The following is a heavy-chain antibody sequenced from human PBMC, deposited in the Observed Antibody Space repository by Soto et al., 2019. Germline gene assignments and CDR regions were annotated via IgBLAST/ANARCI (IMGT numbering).Heavy chain of an antibody. CDR2: IYHSGST. CDR1: GGSISSSNW. Sequence: QVQLQESGPGLVKPSGTLSLTCAVSGGSISSSNWWSWVRQPPGKGLEWIGEIYHSGSTNYNPSLKSPVATSVDQAKNPCALQLSSGTAADTAVYYCARAAYYYASSGYTPFDYWGQGTLVTVSS. D-gene: IGHD3-22*01. CDR3: ARAAYYYASSGYTPFDY. J-gene: IGHJ4*02. V-gene: IGHV4-4*02.